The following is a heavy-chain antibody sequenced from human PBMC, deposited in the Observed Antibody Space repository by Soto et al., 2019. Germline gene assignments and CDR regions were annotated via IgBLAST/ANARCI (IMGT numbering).Heavy chain of an antibody. D-gene: IGHD5-12*01. J-gene: IGHJ3*02. CDR2: INHSGST. CDR1: GGSFSGYY. V-gene: IGHV4-34*01. CDR3: ARVNKQTGNIVATIDI. Sequence: PSETLSLTCAVYGGSFSGYYWSWIRQPPGKGLEWIGEINHSGSTNYNPSLKSRVTISVDTSKNQFSLKLSSVTAADTAVYYCARVNKQTGNIVATIDIWGQGTMVTVSS.